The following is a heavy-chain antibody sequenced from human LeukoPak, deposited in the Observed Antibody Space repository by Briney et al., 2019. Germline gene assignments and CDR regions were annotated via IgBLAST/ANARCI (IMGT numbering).Heavy chain of an antibody. CDR2: ISAYNGNT. V-gene: IGHV1-18*01. Sequence: ASVKVSCKASGYTFTSYGISWVRQAPGQGLEWMGWISAYNGNTNYAQKLQGRVTMTTDTSTSTAYMELRSLRSDVTAVYYCARGSYSSSWPDAFDIWGQGTMVTVSS. CDR3: ARGSYSSSWPDAFDI. J-gene: IGHJ3*02. CDR1: GYTFTSYG. D-gene: IGHD6-13*01.